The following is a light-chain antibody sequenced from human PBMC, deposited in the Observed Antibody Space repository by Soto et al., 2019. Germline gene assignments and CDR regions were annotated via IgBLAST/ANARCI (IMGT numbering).Light chain of an antibody. Sequence: QAVVTQEPSLTVSPGGKVTLTCGSSTGAVTSGHYPYWFQQKPGQAPRTLIYETTNQESWTPARFSGSLLGGKAALTLSGAQPEDEADYYCLVSYNGANWVFGGGTKVTVL. CDR1: TGAVTSGHY. CDR3: LVSYNGANWV. CDR2: ETT. V-gene: IGLV7-46*01. J-gene: IGLJ3*02.